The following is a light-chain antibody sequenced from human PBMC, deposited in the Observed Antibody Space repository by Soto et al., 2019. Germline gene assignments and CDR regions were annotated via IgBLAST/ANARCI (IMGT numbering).Light chain of an antibody. CDR2: SNN. Sequence: QSLLTQPPSASGTPGQRVTISCSGSSCNIGSNTVNWYQQLPGTAPKLLIYSNNQRPSGVPDRFSGSESGTSASLAISGLQSEDEADYYCAAWDDSLNGYVFGTGTKLTVL. V-gene: IGLV1-44*01. CDR3: AAWDDSLNGYV. J-gene: IGLJ1*01. CDR1: SCNIGSNT.